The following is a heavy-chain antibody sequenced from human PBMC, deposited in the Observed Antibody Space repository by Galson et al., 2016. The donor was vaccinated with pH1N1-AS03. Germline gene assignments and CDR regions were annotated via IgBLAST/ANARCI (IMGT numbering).Heavy chain of an antibody. Sequence: PALVKPTQTLTQTCAFSGFSLATSGVGVGWIRQPPGKALEWLALIYWDDDKLYNPSLKSRLTVTKDTSKNLVVLTLTDMDPVDTATYFCTRSRYYNTNLYYFDYWGQGTLVTVSS. D-gene: IGHD2/OR15-2a*01. V-gene: IGHV2-5*02. J-gene: IGHJ4*02. CDR2: IYWDDDK. CDR3: TRSRYYNTNLYYFDY. CDR1: GFSLATSGVG.